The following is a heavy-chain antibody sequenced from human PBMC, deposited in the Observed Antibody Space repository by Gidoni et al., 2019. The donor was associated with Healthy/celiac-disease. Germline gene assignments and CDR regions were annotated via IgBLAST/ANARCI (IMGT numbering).Heavy chain of an antibody. CDR1: GGSFSGYY. Sequence: QVQLQQWGAGLLKPSETLSLTCAVYGGSFSGYYWSWIRQPPGKGLEWIGEINHSGSTNYNPSLKSRVTISVDTSKNQFSLKLSSVTAADTAVYYCARGGYSYGNFDYWGQGTLVTVSS. D-gene: IGHD5-18*01. CDR3: ARGGYSYGNFDY. J-gene: IGHJ4*02. CDR2: INHSGST. V-gene: IGHV4-34*01.